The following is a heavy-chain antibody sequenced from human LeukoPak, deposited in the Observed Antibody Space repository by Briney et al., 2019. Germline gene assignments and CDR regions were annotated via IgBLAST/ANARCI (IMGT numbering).Heavy chain of an antibody. CDR2: ISNTGSSI. CDR1: RFTFSDYY. J-gene: IGHJ5*02. V-gene: IGHV3-11*04. Sequence: PGGSMRLSCAASRFTFSDYYMTWIRQAPGKGLEWVSYISNTGSSIYYADPVKGRFTISRDNAKNSLYLQMNGLRPEDTALYYCARGASGNWFDPWGQGTLVTVSS. D-gene: IGHD3-10*01. CDR3: ARGASGNWFDP.